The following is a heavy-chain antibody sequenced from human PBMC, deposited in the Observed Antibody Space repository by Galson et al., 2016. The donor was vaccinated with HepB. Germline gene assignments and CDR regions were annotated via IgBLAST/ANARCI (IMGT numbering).Heavy chain of an antibody. CDR1: GFTFSRYG. CDR2: ISYNGENK. CDR3: AKSGLTVATFHY. J-gene: IGHJ4*02. Sequence: SLRLSCAVSGFTFSRYGMHWVRQAPGKGLEWVAVISYNGENKFYEESMKGRFTISRDNSRNTLYVQMNSLRAEDTAVYYCAKSGLTVATFHYWGQGTLVTVSS. D-gene: IGHD5-12*01. V-gene: IGHV3-30*18.